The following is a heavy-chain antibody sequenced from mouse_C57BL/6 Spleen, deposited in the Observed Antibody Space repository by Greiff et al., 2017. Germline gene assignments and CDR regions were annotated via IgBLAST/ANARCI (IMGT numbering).Heavy chain of an antibody. Sequence: QVQLQQPGAELVKPGASVTMSCKASGYTFPSYWIPWVKQRPGQGLEWIGDIYPGSGSTNYNEKFKSKATLTVDTSSSTAYMQRSSLTSEASAVYYCARDYYSNFVMDDWGQGTSVTVSS. CDR3: ARDYYSNFVMDD. CDR1: GYTFPSYW. V-gene: IGHV1-55*01. CDR2: IYPGSGST. J-gene: IGHJ4*01. D-gene: IGHD2-5*01.